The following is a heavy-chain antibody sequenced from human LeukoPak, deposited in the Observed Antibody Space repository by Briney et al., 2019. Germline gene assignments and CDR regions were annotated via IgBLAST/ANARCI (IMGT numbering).Heavy chain of an antibody. D-gene: IGHD3-22*01. V-gene: IGHV4-59*01. Sequence: SETLSLTCTVSDGSISSYYWSWIRQPPGKGLEWIGYIYYSGSANYNPSLKSRVTISVDTSKNQFSLKLRSVTAADTAVYYCARDKAPGYYDSSGYYDYWGQGTLVTVSS. CDR1: DGSISSYY. J-gene: IGHJ4*02. CDR3: ARDKAPGYYDSSGYYDY. CDR2: IYYSGSA.